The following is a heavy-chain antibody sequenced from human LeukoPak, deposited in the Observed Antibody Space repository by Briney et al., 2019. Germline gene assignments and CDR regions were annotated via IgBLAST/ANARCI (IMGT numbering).Heavy chain of an antibody. CDR3: ARVRGSGRFSGNWFDP. V-gene: IGHV1-2*02. Sequence: ASVKVSCKGNGYIFGDYHIHWLRQAPGQGLQGLGCISSDGETNHAQNFEGRVTMTSDTSVSTVYMELTSLKSDDTATYYCARVRGSGRFSGNWFDPWGQGTLVTVSS. CDR1: GYIFGDYH. CDR2: ISSDGET. D-gene: IGHD1-26*01. J-gene: IGHJ5*02.